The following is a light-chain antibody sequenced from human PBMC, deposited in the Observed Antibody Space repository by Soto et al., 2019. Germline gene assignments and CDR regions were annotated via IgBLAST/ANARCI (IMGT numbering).Light chain of an antibody. Sequence: ESMLTQSPGTLSLSPGERATLSCRASQSVSTRYLAWYQQKPGQAPRLIIYGASIRATGIPDRFSGSGSGTDFTLTISRLEAEDFAVYYCHQFGSSPPAFTFGQGTKLEI. J-gene: IGKJ2*01. CDR3: HQFGSSPPAFT. CDR2: GAS. V-gene: IGKV3-20*01. CDR1: QSVSTRY.